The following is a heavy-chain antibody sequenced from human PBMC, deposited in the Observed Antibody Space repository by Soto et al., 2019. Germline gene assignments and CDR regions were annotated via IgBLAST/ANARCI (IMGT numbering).Heavy chain of an antibody. CDR3: ARAPPSTLTTYYFDY. J-gene: IGHJ4*02. CDR1: GGSVSSGSYY. Sequence: QVQLQESGPGLVKPSETLSLTCTVSGGSVSSGSYYWSWIRQPPGKGLEWIGYIYYSGSTNYNPSLKSRVTISVDTSKNQFSLKLSSVTAADTAVYYCARAPPSTLTTYYFDYWGQGTLVTVSS. V-gene: IGHV4-61*01. D-gene: IGHD4-4*01. CDR2: IYYSGST.